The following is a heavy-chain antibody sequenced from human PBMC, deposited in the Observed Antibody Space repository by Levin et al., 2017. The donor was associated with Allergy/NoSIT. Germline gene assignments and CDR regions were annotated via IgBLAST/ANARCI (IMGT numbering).Heavy chain of an antibody. D-gene: IGHD3-16*01. J-gene: IGHJ4*02. CDR3: ARGGAAGRYYFDS. Sequence: GGSLRLSCTASGFIFGDYAISWVRQAPGKGLEWVSFIRNKAYGGTTEHATSVKGSFTISRDDSNTIAYLQMNSLKTEDTAMYYCARGGAAGRYYFDSWGQGILVTVSS. CDR1: GFIFGDYA. V-gene: IGHV3-49*04. CDR2: IRNKAYGGTT.